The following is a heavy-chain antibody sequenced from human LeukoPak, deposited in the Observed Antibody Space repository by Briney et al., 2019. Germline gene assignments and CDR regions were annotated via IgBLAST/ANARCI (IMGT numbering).Heavy chain of an antibody. J-gene: IGHJ4*02. D-gene: IGHD6-13*01. CDR2: INHSGST. V-gene: IGHV4-34*01. CDR3: ARDTSSSWYGGGFDY. Sequence: SETLSLTCAVYGGYFSGYYWSWIRQPPGKGLEWIGEINHSGSTNDNPSIKSRVTISVATSKYQFSRKLSSWTSADTAVYYCARDTSSSWYGGGFDYWGQGTLVTVSS. CDR1: GGYFSGYY.